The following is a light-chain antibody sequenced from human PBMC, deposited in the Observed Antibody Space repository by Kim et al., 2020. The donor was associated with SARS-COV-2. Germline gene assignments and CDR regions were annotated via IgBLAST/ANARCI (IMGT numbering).Light chain of an antibody. J-gene: IGLJ3*02. V-gene: IGLV2-14*03. CDR3: SSYTRSSTLV. CDR2: DVS. CDR1: SSDIGYYNY. Sequence: QSVVTQSASVSGSPGQSITISCAGTSSDIGYYNYVSWYQQHPGKAPKLMIYDVSRRLSGVSDRFYGSKSDNTATLTISGLQAEDEADYYCSSYTRSSTLVFGGGTQLTVL.